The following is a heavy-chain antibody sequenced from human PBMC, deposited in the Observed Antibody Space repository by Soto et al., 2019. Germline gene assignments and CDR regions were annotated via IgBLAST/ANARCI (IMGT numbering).Heavy chain of an antibody. Sequence: QVQLVQSGAEVKKPGASVKVSCKASGXTXXXYYXXXXRQAPGQGLEWMGWINPNSGGTNYAQKFPGRVTITRDTSISTAYMELSRLRSDDTAVYYXARFXYXXXXXXXXXXXYXMDVWGQGTTVTVSS. CDR2: INPNSGGT. CDR3: ARFXYXXXXXXXXXXXYXMDV. CDR1: GXTXXXYY. J-gene: IGHJ6*02. V-gene: IGHV1-2*02.